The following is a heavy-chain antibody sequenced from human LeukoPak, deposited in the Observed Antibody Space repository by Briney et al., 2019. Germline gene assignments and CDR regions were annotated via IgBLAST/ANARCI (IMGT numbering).Heavy chain of an antibody. Sequence: GGSLRLSCAVSGITFSTTGLHWVRQAPGKGLEWVAMISPDGSTTFYTDSMKGRLTISRDNSNNTLYLQMNSLRLEDTALYYCATEGEEWTNFDYWGQGTLVTVPS. CDR1: GITFSTTG. V-gene: IGHV3-30*04. CDR2: ISPDGSTT. J-gene: IGHJ4*02. CDR3: ATEGEEWTNFDY. D-gene: IGHD3-3*01.